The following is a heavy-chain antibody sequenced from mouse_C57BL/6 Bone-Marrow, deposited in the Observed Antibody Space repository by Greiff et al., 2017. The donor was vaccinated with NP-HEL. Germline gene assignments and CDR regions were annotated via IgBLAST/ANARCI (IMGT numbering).Heavy chain of an antibody. CDR2: ISSGGSYT. CDR3: ARRGVTSSYWYFDV. Sequence: EVKLMESGGDLVKPGGSLKLSCAASGFTFSSYGMSWVRQTPDKRLEWVATISSGGSYTYYPDSVKGRFTISRDNAKNTLYLQMSSLKSEDTAMYYWARRGVTSSYWYFDVWGTGTTVTVSS. CDR1: GFTFSSYG. V-gene: IGHV5-6*02. D-gene: IGHD2-2*01. J-gene: IGHJ1*03.